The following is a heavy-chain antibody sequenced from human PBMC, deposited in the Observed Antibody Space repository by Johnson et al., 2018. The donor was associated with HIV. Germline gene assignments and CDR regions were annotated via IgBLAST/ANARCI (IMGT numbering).Heavy chain of an antibody. Sequence: VQLVESGGGLVQPGGSLRLSCAASGFTFSDHYMDWVRQAPGKGLEWVGRTRKKVNSYTTEYAASVKGRFTVSRDDSKNSVYLQMNSLTPEDTAVYYCARGCGSRSGYLTRPRAFDMWGQGTMVTVSA. CDR2: TRKKVNSYTT. V-gene: IGHV3-72*01. CDR3: ARGCGSRSGYLTRPRAFDM. J-gene: IGHJ3*02. D-gene: IGHD3-22*01. CDR1: GFTFSDHY.